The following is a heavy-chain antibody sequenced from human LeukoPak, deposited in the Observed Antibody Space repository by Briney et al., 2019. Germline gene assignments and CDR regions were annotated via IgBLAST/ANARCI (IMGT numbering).Heavy chain of an antibody. CDR1: GCSISSYY. D-gene: IGHD5-12*01. CDR3: ARGDIVGTSHYFDY. CDR2: IYYSGST. Sequence: SETLSLTCTVSGCSISSYYWSWIRQPPGKGLEWIGYIYYSGSTNYNPSLKSRVTISVDTSKNQFSLKLGSGTAADTAVYYCARGDIVGTSHYFDYWGQGTLVTVSS. V-gene: IGHV4-59*01. J-gene: IGHJ4*02.